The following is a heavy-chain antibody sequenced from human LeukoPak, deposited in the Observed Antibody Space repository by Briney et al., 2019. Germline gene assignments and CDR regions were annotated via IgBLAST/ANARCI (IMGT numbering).Heavy chain of an antibody. D-gene: IGHD3-3*01. CDR3: TRQSDFRLDY. CDR1: GYTFSSYW. J-gene: IGHJ4*02. V-gene: IGHV5-51*01. Sequence: GEYLKISCKGPGYTFSSYWIGWVRQMPGKGREWMGISYPGDSATRYSPSLQGQVTISVDTSIGTADLQWSSLKASDTAFYYCTRQSDFRLDYWGQGTLVTVSS. CDR2: SYPGDSAT.